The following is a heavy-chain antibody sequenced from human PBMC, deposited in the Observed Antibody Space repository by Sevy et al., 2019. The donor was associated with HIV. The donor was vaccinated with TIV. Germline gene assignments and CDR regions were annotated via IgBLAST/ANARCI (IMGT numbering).Heavy chain of an antibody. CDR2: ISGSSGTL. CDR1: GFSISQYS. Sequence: GGSLRLSCAASGFSISQYSMNWVRQAPGKGLEWLSYISGSSGTLYYAGSVKGRLTISRDNAKNSVYLQMNSLRDEDSAVYYCARVVLYYDANYCDFWGQGALVTVSS. D-gene: IGHD3-22*01. V-gene: IGHV3-48*02. CDR3: ARVVLYYDANYCDF. J-gene: IGHJ4*02.